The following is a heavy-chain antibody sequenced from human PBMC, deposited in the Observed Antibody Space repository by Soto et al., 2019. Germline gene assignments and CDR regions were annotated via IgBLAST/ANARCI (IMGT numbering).Heavy chain of an antibody. V-gene: IGHV4-39*01. Sequence: QLQLQESGPGLVKPSETLSLTCTVSGSSISSSSYYWGWIRQPPGKGLEWIGSIYYGGSTYYNPSLNSRVTISVDTSNNQFSLKLNSVTAADTAVYYCAILPGLFDGFDIWGQGTMVTVSS. CDR3: AILPGLFDGFDI. CDR1: GSSISSSSYY. CDR2: IYYGGST. J-gene: IGHJ3*02.